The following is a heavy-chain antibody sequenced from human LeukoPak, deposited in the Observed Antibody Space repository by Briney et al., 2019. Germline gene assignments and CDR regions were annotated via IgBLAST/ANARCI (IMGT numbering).Heavy chain of an antibody. CDR1: GYTFTSYG. CDR3: ARAPGVLLWFGELSPTDY. D-gene: IGHD3-10*01. V-gene: IGHV1-18*01. CDR2: ISAYNGNT. Sequence: GASVKVSCKASGYTFTSYGISWVRQAPGQGVEWVGWISAYNGNTNYAQKLRGRVTMTTDTSTSTAYMELRSLRSDDTAVYYCARAPGVLLWFGELSPTDYWGQGTLVTVSS. J-gene: IGHJ4*02.